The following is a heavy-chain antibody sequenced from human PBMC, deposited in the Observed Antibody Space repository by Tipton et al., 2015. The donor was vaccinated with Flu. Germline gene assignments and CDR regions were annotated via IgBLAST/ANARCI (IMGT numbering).Heavy chain of an antibody. CDR3: ARVMGCSGGSCYLEWGQYWFDP. Sequence: TLSLTCKVSSVSISSGGYYWSWIRQHPGKDLEWIGFISYSGNTYYNPSLKGLGTISVDTSKNQFSLKLSSVTAADTAVYYCARVMGCSGGSCYLEWGQYWFDPWGQGTLVTVSA. CDR2: ISYSGNT. V-gene: IGHV4-31*01. CDR1: SVSISSGGYY. D-gene: IGHD2-15*01. J-gene: IGHJ5*02.